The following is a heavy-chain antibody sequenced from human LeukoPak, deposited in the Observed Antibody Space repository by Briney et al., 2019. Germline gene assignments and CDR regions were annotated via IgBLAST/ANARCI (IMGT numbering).Heavy chain of an antibody. CDR1: GYTFAGYY. CDR3: ARDNGMGYYGGSGYFDY. Sequence: ASVKVSCKASGYTFAGYYMHWVRQAPGQGLEWMGWLNPKRGGTNYAQKFQGRVTMTRDTSITTAYMELSRLTSDDTAVYYCARDNGMGYYGGSGYFDYWGQGTLVTVSS. V-gene: IGHV1-2*02. J-gene: IGHJ4*02. D-gene: IGHD1-26*01. CDR2: LNPKRGGT.